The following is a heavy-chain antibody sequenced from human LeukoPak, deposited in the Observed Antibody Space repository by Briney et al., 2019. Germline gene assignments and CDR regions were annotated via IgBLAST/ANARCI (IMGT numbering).Heavy chain of an antibody. J-gene: IGHJ4*02. D-gene: IGHD6-19*01. CDR2: IIPILGIA. CDR3: AREPYSSGWYDFDY. Sequence: GASVKVSCKASGGTFSSYAISWVRQAPGQGLEWMGRIIPILGIANYAQKFQGRVTITADKSTSTAYMELSSLRSEDTAVYYCAREPYSSGWYDFDYWGQGTLVTVSS. V-gene: IGHV1-69*04. CDR1: GGTFSSYA.